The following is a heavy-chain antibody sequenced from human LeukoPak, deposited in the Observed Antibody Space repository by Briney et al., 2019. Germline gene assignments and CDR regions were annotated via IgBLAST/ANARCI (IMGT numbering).Heavy chain of an antibody. CDR1: GFTFSSYG. J-gene: IGHJ4*02. Sequence: GGSLRLSCAASGFTFSSYGMHWVRQAPGKGLEWVAFIRHDGSNKYYADSVKGRFTISRDNSKNTLYLQMNSLRAEDTAVYYCAKDPRGAPRDYWGQGTLVTVSS. CDR2: IRHDGSNK. CDR3: AKDPRGAPRDY. V-gene: IGHV3-30*02.